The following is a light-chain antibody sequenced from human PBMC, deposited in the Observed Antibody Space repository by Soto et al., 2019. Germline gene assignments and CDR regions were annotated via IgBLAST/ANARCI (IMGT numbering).Light chain of an antibody. CDR2: SNV. Sequence: QAVVTQAPSASGTPGQRVSISCSGGRLNIGSNLVNWHQQLPGTAPKLLIYSNVQRPSGVPDRFSGSKSGTSASLAISGLQSEDEADYYCAAWDDTLKGVIFGGGTKLTVL. CDR3: AAWDDTLKGVI. J-gene: IGLJ2*01. V-gene: IGLV1-44*01. CDR1: RLNIGSNL.